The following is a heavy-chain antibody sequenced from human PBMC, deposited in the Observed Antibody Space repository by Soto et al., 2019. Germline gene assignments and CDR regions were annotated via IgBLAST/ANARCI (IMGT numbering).Heavy chain of an antibody. J-gene: IGHJ6*02. D-gene: IGHD3-10*01. V-gene: IGHV4-39*01. CDR3: ARHKYRGGVRGVIIGYYGMDV. Sequence: SETLSLTCTVSGGSISSSSYYWGWIRQPPGKGLEWIGSIYYSGSTYYNPSLKSRVTISVDTSKNQFSLKLSSVTAADTAVYYCARHKYRGGVRGVIIGYYGMDVWGQGTTVTVSS. CDR2: IYYSGST. CDR1: GGSISSSSYY.